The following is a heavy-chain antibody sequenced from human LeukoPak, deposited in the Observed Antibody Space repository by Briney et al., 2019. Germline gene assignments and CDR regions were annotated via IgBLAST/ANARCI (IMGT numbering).Heavy chain of an antibody. CDR3: HVVPAGGYFDY. Sequence: SETLSLTCAVYGGSFSNYYWSCIRQAPGKGLEWIGEINHSGSTNYNPSLKSRVTISVDTSKNQFSLNLSSVTAADTALYYCHVVPAGGYFDYWGQGTLVTVSS. J-gene: IGHJ4*02. D-gene: IGHD2-21*01. CDR1: GGSFSNYY. V-gene: IGHV4-34*01. CDR2: INHSGST.